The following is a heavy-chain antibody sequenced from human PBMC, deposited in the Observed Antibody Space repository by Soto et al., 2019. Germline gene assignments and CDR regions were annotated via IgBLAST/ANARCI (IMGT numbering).Heavy chain of an antibody. CDR2: ISGSGGST. V-gene: IGHV3-23*01. J-gene: IGHJ4*02. CDR1: GLTFSRYA. Sequence: GGALRLSCAASGLTFSRYAMRWVRQAPGKGLEWVSAISGSGGSTYYADSVKGRFTISRDNSKNTLYLQMNSLRAEDTAVYYCAPRPSASIAAPFYWGQGTLVTVSS. D-gene: IGHD6-6*01. CDR3: APRPSASIAAPFY.